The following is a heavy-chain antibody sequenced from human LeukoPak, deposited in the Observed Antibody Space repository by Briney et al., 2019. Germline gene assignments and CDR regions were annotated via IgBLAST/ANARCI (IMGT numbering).Heavy chain of an antibody. J-gene: IGHJ4*02. CDR2: IYYSGST. Sequence: PSETLSLTCSVSGGSISSYYWSWIRQPPGKGLEWIGYIYYSGSTNYNPSLKSRVTISVDTPKNQFSLRLSSVTAADTAVYYCARVTGYIVEDYFDYWGQGTLVTVSS. D-gene: IGHD3-22*01. CDR1: GGSISSYY. CDR3: ARVTGYIVEDYFDY. V-gene: IGHV4-59*01.